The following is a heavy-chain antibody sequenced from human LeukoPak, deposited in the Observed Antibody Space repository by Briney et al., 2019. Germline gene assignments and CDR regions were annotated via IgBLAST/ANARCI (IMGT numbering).Heavy chain of an antibody. CDR1: GFTFSYYS. CDR2: SNTDGTI. V-gene: IGHV3-48*02. CDR3: VRDRDYAFDF. Sequence: GGSLRLSCAASGFTFSYYSMNWVRQAPEKGLEWISYSNTDGTISYADSVKGRFTISRDNAENSLYLQMNSLRDEDTAVYFCVRDRDYAFDFWGQGTMVTVSS. J-gene: IGHJ3*01.